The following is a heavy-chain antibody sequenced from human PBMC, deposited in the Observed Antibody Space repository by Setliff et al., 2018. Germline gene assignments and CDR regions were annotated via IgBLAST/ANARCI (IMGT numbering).Heavy chain of an antibody. Sequence: PSETLSLTCAVSGYSISSDHFWGWIRQPPGKGLEWIGSIYHSGSTYYNPSLKSRVTISVDTSKNQFSLKLSSVTAADTAVYYCARRETYYNFWSGYYAYWGQGTLVTVSS. CDR3: ARRETYYNFWSGYYAY. V-gene: IGHV4-38-2*01. J-gene: IGHJ4*02. CDR1: GYSISSDHF. CDR2: IYHSGST. D-gene: IGHD3-3*01.